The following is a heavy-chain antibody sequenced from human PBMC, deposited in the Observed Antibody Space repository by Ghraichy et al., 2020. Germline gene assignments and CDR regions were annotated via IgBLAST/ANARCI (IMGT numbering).Heavy chain of an antibody. Sequence: GESLNISCATSGFTFRNYEMNWVRQAPGKGLQWVSYISSSGSTKWYADSVEGRFTISRDNAKNSLYLQMNSLSAEDTAVYYCARDLYNDDGDAVDIWGQGTMVTVSS. CDR3: ARDLYNDDGDAVDI. D-gene: IGHD5-24*01. J-gene: IGHJ3*02. CDR1: GFTFRNYE. V-gene: IGHV3-48*03. CDR2: ISSSGSTK.